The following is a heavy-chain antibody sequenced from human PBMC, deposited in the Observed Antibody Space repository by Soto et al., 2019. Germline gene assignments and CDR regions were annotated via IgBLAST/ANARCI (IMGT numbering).Heavy chain of an antibody. Sequence: SETLSLTCTVSGGSISSYYWSWIRQPPGKGLEWIGYIYYSGSTNYNPSLKSRVTISVDTSKNQFSLKLSSVTAADTAVYYCARDIAAAGSFDYWGQGTLVTVSS. CDR3: ARDIAAAGSFDY. V-gene: IGHV4-59*12. CDR2: IYYSGST. J-gene: IGHJ4*02. CDR1: GGSISSYY. D-gene: IGHD6-13*01.